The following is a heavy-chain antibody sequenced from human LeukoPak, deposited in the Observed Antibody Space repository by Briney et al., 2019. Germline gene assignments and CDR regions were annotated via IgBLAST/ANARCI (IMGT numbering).Heavy chain of an antibody. CDR2: INHSGST. J-gene: IGHJ4*02. Sequence: SETLSLTCAVYGGSFSGYYWSWIRQPPGKGLEWIGEINHSGSTNYNPSLKSRVTISVDTSKNQFSLKLSSVTAADTAVYYCAIFHMDIAARHWGQGTLVTVSS. V-gene: IGHV4-34*01. CDR1: GGSFSGYY. CDR3: AIFHMDIAARH. D-gene: IGHD6-6*01.